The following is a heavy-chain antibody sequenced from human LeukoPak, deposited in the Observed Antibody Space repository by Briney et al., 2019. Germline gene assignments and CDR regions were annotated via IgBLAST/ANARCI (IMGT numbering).Heavy chain of an antibody. D-gene: IGHD3-22*01. J-gene: IGHJ4*02. V-gene: IGHV3-20*04. CDR1: GFTFSSYA. Sequence: GGSLRLSCAGSGFTFSSYAMAWVRQAPGKGLEWVATISWNGESIGYGDSVKGRFIISRDNAKSSLYLQMNSLRAEDTALYYCARVRYYFDSSGYVDYWGQGTLVTVSS. CDR2: ISWNGESI. CDR3: ARVRYYFDSSGYVDY.